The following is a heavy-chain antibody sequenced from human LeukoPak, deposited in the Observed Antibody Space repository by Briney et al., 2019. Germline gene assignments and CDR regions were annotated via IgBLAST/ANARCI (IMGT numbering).Heavy chain of an antibody. CDR3: ARDINWNYYFDY. V-gene: IGHV3-21*01. J-gene: IGHJ4*02. Sequence: PGGSLRLSCAASGFTFDDYGMSWVRQAPGKGLEWVSSISSSSSYIYYADSVKGRFTISRDNAKNSLYLQMNSLRAEDTAVYYCARDINWNYYFDYWGQGTLVTVSS. D-gene: IGHD1-7*01. CDR2: ISSSSSYI. CDR1: GFTFDDYG.